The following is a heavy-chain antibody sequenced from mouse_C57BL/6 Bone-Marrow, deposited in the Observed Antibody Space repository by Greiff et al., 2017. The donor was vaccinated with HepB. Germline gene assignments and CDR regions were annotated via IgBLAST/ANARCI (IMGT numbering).Heavy chain of an antibody. V-gene: IGHV1-26*01. CDR1: GYTFTDYY. CDR2: INPNNGGT. J-gene: IGHJ2*01. D-gene: IGHD4-1*01. Sequence: EVQLQQSGPELVKPGASVKISCKASGYTFTDYYMNWVKQSHGKSLEWIGDINPNNGGTSYNQKFKGKATLTVDKSSSTAYMELRSLTSEDSAVYYCESNWDFDYWGQGTTLTVSS. CDR3: ESNWDFDY.